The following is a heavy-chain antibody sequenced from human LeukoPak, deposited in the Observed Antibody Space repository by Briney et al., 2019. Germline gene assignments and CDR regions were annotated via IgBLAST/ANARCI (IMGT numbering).Heavy chain of an antibody. D-gene: IGHD3-3*01. CDR1: GYTFTSCD. J-gene: IGHJ5*02. CDR3: ARGGYYDFWSGYYSYNWFDP. CDR2: MNPNSGNT. V-gene: IGHV1-8*01. Sequence: GASVKVSCKASGYTFTSCDINWVRQATGQGLEWMGWMNPNSGNTGYAQKFQGRVTMTRNTSISTAYMELSSLRSEDTAVYYCARGGYYDFWSGYYSYNWFDPWGQATLVTVSS.